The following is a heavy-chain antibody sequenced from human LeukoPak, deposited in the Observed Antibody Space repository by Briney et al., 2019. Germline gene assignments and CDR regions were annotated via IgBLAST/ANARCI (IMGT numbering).Heavy chain of an antibody. V-gene: IGHV3-30-3*01. D-gene: IGHD6-13*01. CDR2: ISYDGSNK. J-gene: IGHJ4*02. Sequence: GGSLRLSCAASGFTFSSYAMHWVRQAPGKGLEWVAVISYDGSNKYYADSVKGRFTISRDNSKNTLYLQMNSLRAEDTAVYYCAREGGLAAAGTLDYWGQGTLVTVSS. CDR1: GFTFSSYA. CDR3: AREGGLAAAGTLDY.